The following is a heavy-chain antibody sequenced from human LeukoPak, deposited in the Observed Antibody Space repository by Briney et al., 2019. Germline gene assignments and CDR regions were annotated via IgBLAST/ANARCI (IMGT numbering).Heavy chain of an antibody. J-gene: IGHJ4*02. Sequence: GGSLRLSCAASGFTFSSYAMHWVRQAPGKGLEWVAVISYDGSNKYYADSVKGRFTISRDNSKNTLYLQMNSLRAEGTAVYYCAREDRVYYYYDSSGYPVYFDYWGQGTLVTVSS. CDR3: AREDRVYYYYDSSGYPVYFDY. D-gene: IGHD3-22*01. CDR1: GFTFSSYA. CDR2: ISYDGSNK. V-gene: IGHV3-30*01.